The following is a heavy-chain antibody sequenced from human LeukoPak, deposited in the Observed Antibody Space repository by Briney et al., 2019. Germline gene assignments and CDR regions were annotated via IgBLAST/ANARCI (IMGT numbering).Heavy chain of an antibody. CDR3: ARARTTRGFDY. V-gene: IGHV3-33*01. J-gene: IGHJ4*02. CDR2: IWYDGSNK. CDR1: GLTFNSYG. Sequence: PGGSLRLSCAASGLTFNSYGIRWVRQAPGKGLEWVAFIWYDGSNKYYADSVKGRLTISRDNSKNTLYLQMNSLRAEDTAVYYCARARTTRGFDYWGQGTLVTVSS. D-gene: IGHD4-17*01.